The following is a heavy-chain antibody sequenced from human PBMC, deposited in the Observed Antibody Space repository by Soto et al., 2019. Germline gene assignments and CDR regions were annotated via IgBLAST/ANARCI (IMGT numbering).Heavy chain of an antibody. CDR3: ARVAVQGSGSYYYRWFDP. CDR1: GGSISSYY. CDR2: IYYSGSI. J-gene: IGHJ5*02. V-gene: IGHV4-59*01. Sequence: PSETLSLTCTVSGGSISSYYWSWIRQPPGKGLEWIGYIYYSGSINYNPSLKSRVTISVDTSKNQFSLKLSSVTAADTAVYYCARVAVQGSGSYYYRWFDPWGQGTLVTVSS. D-gene: IGHD3-10*01.